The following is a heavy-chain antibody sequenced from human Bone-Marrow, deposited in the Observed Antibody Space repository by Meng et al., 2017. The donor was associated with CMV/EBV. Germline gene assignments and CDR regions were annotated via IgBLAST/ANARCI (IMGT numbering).Heavy chain of an antibody. D-gene: IGHD3-3*01. CDR3: ARGFDFWSGSYAAANRFDP. CDR2: IKHDGSEK. V-gene: IGHV3-7*01. J-gene: IGHJ5*02. Sequence: LSLTCAGSGFTFSNYWMAWVRQAPGKGLEWVASIKHDGSEKYYVDSVKGRFAISRDYAKNSLYLQMDSLRDEDTAVYHCARGFDFWSGSYAAANRFDPWGQGTLVTVSS. CDR1: GFTFSNYW.